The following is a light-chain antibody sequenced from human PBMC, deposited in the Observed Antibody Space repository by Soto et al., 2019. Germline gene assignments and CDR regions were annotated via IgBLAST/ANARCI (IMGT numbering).Light chain of an antibody. CDR3: QQYYNTPFT. CDR1: QSVLYSSNNKNY. J-gene: IGKJ3*01. Sequence: DIVMTQSPGSLAVSLGERATINCKSSQSVLYSSNNKNYLAWYQQKPGQPPKLLIYRASTRESGVPDRFSGSGSGTDFTLTISSLQAEDVAVYYCQQYYNTPFTFGPGTKVDIK. V-gene: IGKV4-1*01. CDR2: RAS.